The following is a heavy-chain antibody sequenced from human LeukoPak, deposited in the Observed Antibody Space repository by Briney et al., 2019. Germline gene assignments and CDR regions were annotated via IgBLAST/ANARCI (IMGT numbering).Heavy chain of an antibody. CDR1: GFTLSSYA. J-gene: IGHJ4*02. CDR3: ARVGYYGDYALALDH. D-gene: IGHD4-17*01. Sequence: GGSLRLSCAASGFTLSSYAMSWVRQGPGKGLEWVSAISVSGNTYHADSVKGRFTISRDSSKSTLYLQMNSLTVEDTALYYCARVGYYGDYALALDHWGQGTLVSVSS. V-gene: IGHV3-23*01. CDR2: ISVSGNT.